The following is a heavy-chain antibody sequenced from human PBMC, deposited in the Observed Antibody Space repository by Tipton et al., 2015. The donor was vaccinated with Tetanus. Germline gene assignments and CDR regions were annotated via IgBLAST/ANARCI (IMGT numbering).Heavy chain of an antibody. CDR3: ARLSIASTGTYGLTFYYGMDV. J-gene: IGHJ6*02. D-gene: IGHD6-13*01. CDR1: SASISSSDFS. Sequence: TLSLTCTVSSASISSSDFSWGWIRQPPGRGLERIGSVDYSGGTYYNPSLKSRVAISVDTSKNHFSLKLRSVAAADTAVYYCARLSIASTGTYGLTFYYGMDVWGPGTTVTVSS. V-gene: IGHV4-39*02. CDR2: VDYSGGT.